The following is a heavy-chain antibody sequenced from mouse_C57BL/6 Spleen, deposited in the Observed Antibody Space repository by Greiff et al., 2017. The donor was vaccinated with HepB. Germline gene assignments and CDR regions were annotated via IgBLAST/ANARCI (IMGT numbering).Heavy chain of an antibody. CDR3: ARFDYDHYAMDY. J-gene: IGHJ4*01. CDR2: ISDGGSYT. V-gene: IGHV5-4*03. Sequence: DVKLVESGGGLVKPGGSLKLSCAASGFTFSSYAMSWVRQTPEKRLEWVATISDGGSYTYYPDNVKGRFTISRDNAKNNLYLQMSHLKSEDTAMYYCARFDYDHYAMDYWGQGTSVTVSS. CDR1: GFTFSSYA. D-gene: IGHD2-4*01.